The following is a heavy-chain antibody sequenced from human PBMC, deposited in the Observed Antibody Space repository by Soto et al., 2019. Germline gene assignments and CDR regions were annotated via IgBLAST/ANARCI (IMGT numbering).Heavy chain of an antibody. CDR2: ISWNSGSI. D-gene: IGHD1-26*01. J-gene: IGHJ6*03. CDR3: AKGAERYYYYMDV. Sequence: GGSLRLSCAASGFTFDDYAMHWVRQAPGKGLEWVSGISWNSGSIGYADSVKGRFTISRDNAKNSLYLQMNSLRAEDTALYYCAKGAERYYYYMDVWGKGTTVTVSS. CDR1: GFTFDDYA. V-gene: IGHV3-9*01.